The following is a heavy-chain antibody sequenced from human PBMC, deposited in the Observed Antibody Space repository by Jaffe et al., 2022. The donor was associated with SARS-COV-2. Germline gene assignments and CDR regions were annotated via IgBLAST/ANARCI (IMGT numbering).Heavy chain of an antibody. CDR1: GYTFTGYY. CDR2: INPNSGGT. Sequence: QVQLVQSGAEVKKPGASVKVSCKASGYTFTGYYMHWVRQAPGQGLEWMGWINPNSGGTNYAQKFQGWVTMTRDTSISTAYMELSRLRSDDTAVYYCARGQFPPHFWSGYYRDYYYGMDVWGQGTTVTVSS. V-gene: IGHV1-2*04. D-gene: IGHD3-3*02. CDR3: ARGQFPPHFWSGYYRDYYYGMDV. J-gene: IGHJ6*02.